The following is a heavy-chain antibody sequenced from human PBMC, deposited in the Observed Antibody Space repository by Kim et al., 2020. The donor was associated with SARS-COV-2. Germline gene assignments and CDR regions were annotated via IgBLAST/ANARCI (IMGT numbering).Heavy chain of an antibody. CDR1: GFTFDNFA. CDR2: ISWNGAIL. D-gene: IGHD6-13*01. Sequence: GGSLRLSCAASGFTFDNFALHWVRQPPGKGLEWVSGISWNGAILGSADSVRGRFTISRDNTKNSLYLQMNSLRAEDTAFYYCGKERPHRSSWYGRFDLWGRGTLFTVSS. J-gene: IGHJ2*01. V-gene: IGHV3-9*01. CDR3: GKERPHRSSWYGRFDL.